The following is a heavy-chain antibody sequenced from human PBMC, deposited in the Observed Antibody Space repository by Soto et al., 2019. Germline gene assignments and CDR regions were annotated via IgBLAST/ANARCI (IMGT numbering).Heavy chain of an antibody. V-gene: IGHV4-4*07. D-gene: IGHD4-17*01. J-gene: IGHJ4*02. CDR2: IYINGNT. Sequence: NPSETLSLTCTVSGGSVGSYFWSWIRQSAGKGLEWIGRIYINGNTNYNPSLKSRATVSVDTASNQFSLKLTSVTAADTAVYYCAGGDYHWGSYFDQWGQGALVTVSS. CDR1: GGSVGSYF. CDR3: AGGDYHWGSYFDQ.